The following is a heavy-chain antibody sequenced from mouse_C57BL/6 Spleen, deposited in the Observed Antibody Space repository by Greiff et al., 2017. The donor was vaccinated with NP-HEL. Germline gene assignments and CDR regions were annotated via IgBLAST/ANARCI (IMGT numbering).Heavy chain of an antibody. D-gene: IGHD3-2*02. CDR2: INPNNGGT. V-gene: IGHV1-22*01. Sequence: VKQSHGKSLEWIGYINPNNGGTSYNQKFKGKATLTVSKSSSTAYMELRSLTSEDSAVYYCARSGMGWSAYWGQGTLVTVSA. CDR3: ARSGMGWSAY. J-gene: IGHJ3*01.